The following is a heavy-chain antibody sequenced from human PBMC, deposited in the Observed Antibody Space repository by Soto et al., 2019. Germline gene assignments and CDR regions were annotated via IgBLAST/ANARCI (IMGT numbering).Heavy chain of an antibody. CDR2: ISAYNGNT. Sequence: ASVKVSCKASGFTFTSYGICWVRQAPGQGLEWMGWISAYNGNTNYAQRLQGRVTMTTDTSTSTAYMELRSLRSDDTAVYYCAREPLQTHYYYYMDVWGKGTTVTVSS. D-gene: IGHD4-4*01. CDR1: GFTFTSYG. CDR3: AREPLQTHYYYYMDV. J-gene: IGHJ6*03. V-gene: IGHV1-18*01.